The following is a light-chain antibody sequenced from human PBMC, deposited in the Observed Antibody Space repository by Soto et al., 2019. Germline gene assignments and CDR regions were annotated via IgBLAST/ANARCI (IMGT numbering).Light chain of an antibody. Sequence: EIVMTQSPATPSVSPGERATLSWRASQSVSSNLAWYQQKPGQAPRLLIYGASNRATGIPDRFSGSGSGTDFTLTISRLEPEDFAVYYCQQYGSSGTCGQGTKVDIK. V-gene: IGKV3-20*01. CDR1: QSVSSN. CDR2: GAS. CDR3: QQYGSSGT. J-gene: IGKJ1*01.